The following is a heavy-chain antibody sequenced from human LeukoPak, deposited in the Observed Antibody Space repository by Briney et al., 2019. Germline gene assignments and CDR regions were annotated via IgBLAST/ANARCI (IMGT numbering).Heavy chain of an antibody. D-gene: IGHD6-6*01. J-gene: IGHJ4*02. V-gene: IGHV4-39*01. CDR1: GGSISSSSYY. Sequence: SETLSLTCTVSGGSISSSSYYWGWIRQPPGKGLEWIGSIYYSGSTYYNPSLKSRVTISVDTSKNQFSLKLSSVTAADTAVYYCARLSIAARTPYYFDYWGQGTLVTVSS. CDR3: ARLSIAARTPYYFDY. CDR2: IYYSGST.